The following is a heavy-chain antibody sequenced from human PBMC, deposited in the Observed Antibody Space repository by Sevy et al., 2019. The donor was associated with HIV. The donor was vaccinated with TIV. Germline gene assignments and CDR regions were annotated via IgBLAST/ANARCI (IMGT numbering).Heavy chain of an antibody. D-gene: IGHD3-22*01. CDR2: IGVNNGKT. CDR3: ARDSYYYDMHSSYRPPDH. CDR1: GYNFNTYG. J-gene: IGHJ4*02. V-gene: IGHV1-18*01. Sequence: ASVNVSCKASGYNFNTYGITWVRQAPGQGLEWMGWIGVNNGKTNYAARLQARISMTADTSTSTVYMELRTLTSDDTAIYFCARDSYYYDMHSSYRPPDHWGQGTLVTVSS.